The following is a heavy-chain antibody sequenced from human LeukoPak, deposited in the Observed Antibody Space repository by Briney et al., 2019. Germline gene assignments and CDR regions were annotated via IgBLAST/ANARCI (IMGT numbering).Heavy chain of an antibody. D-gene: IGHD3-3*01. CDR3: ARVPGVFGVALRRDADYYYYMDV. CDR2: INHSGTT. V-gene: IGHV4-34*01. Sequence: SETLSLTCTVYGGSSSGYFWSWIRQPPGKGLEWIGEINHSGTTKYNPSLKSRVTISVDTSKNQFSLKLSSVTAADTAVYYCARVPGVFGVALRRDADYYYYMDVWGKGTTVTVSS. J-gene: IGHJ6*03. CDR1: GGSSSGYF.